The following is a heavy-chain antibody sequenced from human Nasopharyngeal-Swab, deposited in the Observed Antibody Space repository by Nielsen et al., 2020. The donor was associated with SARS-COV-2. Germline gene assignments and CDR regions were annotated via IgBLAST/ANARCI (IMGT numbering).Heavy chain of an antibody. CDR1: GFTFSDSA. D-gene: IGHD2-15*01. CDR2: NRSKGNTYAT. V-gene: IGHV3-73*01. J-gene: IGHJ4*02. Sequence: GESLKISCAASGFTFSDSAIHWVRQASGKGLEWVGRNRSKGNTYATAYAASVKGRFIIFRDDPTNTAYLQMNSLKTEDTAVYYCTRCGGGCYSGRDYWGQGTLVTVSS. CDR3: TRCGGGCYSGRDY.